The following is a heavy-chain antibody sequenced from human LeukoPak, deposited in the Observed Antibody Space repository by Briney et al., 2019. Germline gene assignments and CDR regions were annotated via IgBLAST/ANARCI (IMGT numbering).Heavy chain of an antibody. V-gene: IGHV1-69*01. J-gene: IGHJ4*02. CDR3: ARDNIAVAGTGPGYFDY. Sequence: PVKVSCKASGGTFSSYAISWVRQAPGQGLEWMGGIIPIFGTANYAQKFQGRVTITADESTSTAYMELSSLRSEDTAVYYCARDNIAVAGTGPGYFDYWGQGTLVTVSS. D-gene: IGHD6-19*01. CDR2: IIPIFGTA. CDR1: GGTFSSYA.